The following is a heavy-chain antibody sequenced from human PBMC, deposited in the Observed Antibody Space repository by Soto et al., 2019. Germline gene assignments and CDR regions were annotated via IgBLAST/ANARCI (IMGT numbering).Heavy chain of an antibody. D-gene: IGHD5-18*01. CDR3: AREDYSYGYKGVTDY. CDR2: ISSSSSYI. V-gene: IGHV3-21*01. J-gene: IGHJ4*02. Sequence: GGSLRLSCAASGFTFSSYSMNWVRQAPGKGLEWVSSISSSSSYIYYADSVKGRFTISRDNAKNSLYLQMNSLRAEDTAVYYCAREDYSYGYKGVTDYWGQGTLVTVSS. CDR1: GFTFSSYS.